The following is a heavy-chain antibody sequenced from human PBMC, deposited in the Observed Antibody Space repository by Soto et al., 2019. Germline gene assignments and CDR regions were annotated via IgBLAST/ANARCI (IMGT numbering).Heavy chain of an antibody. CDR1: GFTFSSYA. J-gene: IGHJ4*02. D-gene: IGHD5-12*01. CDR2: ISYDGSNK. Sequence: QVQLVESGGGVVQTGRSLRLSCAASGFTFSSYAIHVVLQAPCKGLEWVAVISYDGSNKYYADSFKGRFTISRDNSMSTLYQQMSTLRAGDTAVYYCARDRGSGLAYWGKVNLVTVSS. CDR3: ARDRGSGLAY. V-gene: IGHV3-30-3*01.